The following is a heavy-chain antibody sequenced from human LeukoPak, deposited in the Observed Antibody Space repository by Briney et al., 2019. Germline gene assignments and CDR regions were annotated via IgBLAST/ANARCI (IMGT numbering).Heavy chain of an antibody. CDR3: AKRGSGYYYDY. V-gene: IGHV3-23*01. J-gene: IGHJ4*02. CDR1: GFTFSNYA. Sequence: GGSLRLSCAASGFTFSNYAIHSVRQAPGKGLEWVARIGDSGTSTHYADSVKGRFTISRDNSKNTLYLQLNSLRAEDTAVYHRAKRGSGYYYDYFGQGILVTVSS. D-gene: IGHD3-22*01. CDR2: IGDSGTST.